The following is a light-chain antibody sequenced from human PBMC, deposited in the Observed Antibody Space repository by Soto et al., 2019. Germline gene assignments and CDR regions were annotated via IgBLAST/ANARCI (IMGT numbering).Light chain of an antibody. Sequence: DILMIQSPSSLSASVGDRVTITCRASQSISSSLNWYQQKTGTAPKLLIYAASSLQSGVPSRFSGSGSGTDFTLTISRLEPEDFAVYYCQQYGSSPLTFGGGTKVDIK. J-gene: IGKJ4*01. CDR3: QQYGSSPLT. CDR1: QSISSS. V-gene: IGKV1-39*01. CDR2: AAS.